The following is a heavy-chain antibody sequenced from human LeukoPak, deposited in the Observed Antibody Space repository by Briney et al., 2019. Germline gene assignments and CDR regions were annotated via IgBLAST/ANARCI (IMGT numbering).Heavy chain of an antibody. CDR3: ARDLRGSGSGSYYSWNGMDV. CDR2: IRSSSSYI. CDR1: GFTFSSYS. J-gene: IGHJ6*02. V-gene: IGHV3-21*01. D-gene: IGHD3-10*01. Sequence: AGGSLRLSCAASGFTFSSYSMNWVRQAPGKGLEWVSSIRSSSSYIYYADPVKGRFTISRDNAKDSLYLQMNSLRAEDTAVYYCARDLRGSGSGSYYSWNGMDVWGQGTTVTVSS.